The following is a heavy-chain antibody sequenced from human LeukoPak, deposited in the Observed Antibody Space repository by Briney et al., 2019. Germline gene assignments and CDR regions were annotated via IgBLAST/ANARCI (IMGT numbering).Heavy chain of an antibody. V-gene: IGHV3-21*01. J-gene: IGHJ6*03. CDR3: ARRRSSWENYYYMDV. CDR1: GFTFSNYA. D-gene: IGHD6-13*01. CDR2: ISTSSSYI. Sequence: GGSLRLSCAASGFTFSNYAMTWVRQAPGKGLEWVSSISTSSSYIHYADSVKGRFTISRDNAKNSLYLQMNSLRVEDTAVYYCARRRSSWENYYYMDVWGKGTTVTVSS.